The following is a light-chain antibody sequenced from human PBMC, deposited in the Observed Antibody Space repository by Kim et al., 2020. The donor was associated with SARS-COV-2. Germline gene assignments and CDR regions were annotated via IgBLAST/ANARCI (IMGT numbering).Light chain of an antibody. CDR3: QQLHSYSTT. Sequence: GDRVTITCRASRGISSYLAWYQQRPGRPPKLLMYGASTMQSGVPSRFSGSGAGTDFTLTINNLQPEDFATYYYQQLHSYSTTFG. CDR1: RGISSY. CDR2: GAS. V-gene: IGKV1-9*01. J-gene: IGKJ5*01.